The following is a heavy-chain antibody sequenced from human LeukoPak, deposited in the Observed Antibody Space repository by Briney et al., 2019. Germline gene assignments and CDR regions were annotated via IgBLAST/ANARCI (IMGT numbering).Heavy chain of an antibody. CDR3: ARATTIFGVGTIDY. Sequence: SQTLSLTYAVSGGSISSGGYSWSWIRQPPGKGLEWIGYIYHSGSTYYNPSLKSRVTISVDRSKNQFSLKLSSVTAADTAVYYCARATTIFGVGTIDYWGQGTLVTVSS. J-gene: IGHJ4*02. CDR2: IYHSGST. V-gene: IGHV4-30-2*01. CDR1: GGSISSGGYS. D-gene: IGHD3-3*01.